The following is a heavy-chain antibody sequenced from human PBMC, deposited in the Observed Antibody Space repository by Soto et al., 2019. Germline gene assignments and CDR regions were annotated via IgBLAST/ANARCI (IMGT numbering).Heavy chain of an antibody. Sequence: EVQLLESGGGLVQPGGSLRLSCAASGFTFSSYAMSWVRQAPGKGLEWVSAISGSGGSTYYADSMKGRFTISRDNSKNTLYLQMNSLRAEDTAVYYCAKSGVGVDIVATNAMNWFDPWGQGTLVTVSS. V-gene: IGHV3-23*01. CDR1: GFTFSSYA. J-gene: IGHJ5*02. CDR3: AKSGVGVDIVATNAMNWFDP. CDR2: ISGSGGST. D-gene: IGHD5-12*01.